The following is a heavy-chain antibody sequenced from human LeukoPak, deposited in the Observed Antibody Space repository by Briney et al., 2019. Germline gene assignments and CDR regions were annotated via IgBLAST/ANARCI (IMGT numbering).Heavy chain of an antibody. D-gene: IGHD3-16*01. J-gene: IGHJ4*02. CDR2: IKQDGSEK. V-gene: IGHV3-7*01. Sequence: GGSLRLSCAASGFSFSSYWMSWVRQAPGKGLEWVANIKQDGSEKYYVASVKGRFTISRDNAKNSPYLQMNSLRAEDTAVYYCARVWVGLGYYCDYWGQGTLVTVSS. CDR1: GFSFSSYW. CDR3: ARVWVGLGYYCDY.